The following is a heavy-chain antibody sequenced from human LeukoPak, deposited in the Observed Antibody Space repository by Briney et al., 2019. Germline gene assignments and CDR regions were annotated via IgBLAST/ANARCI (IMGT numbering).Heavy chain of an antibody. D-gene: IGHD2-21*02. CDR3: AKDGSIVTATLYYSDY. V-gene: IGHV3-23*01. J-gene: IGHJ4*02. Sequence: GGSLRLSCAASGFTFSTYAMNWVRQAPGKGLEWVSGISGSGGTTYYADSVKGRFTISRDNSKNMLYLQMNSLRAEDTAVYYCAKDGSIVTATLYYSDYWGQGTLVTVSS. CDR2: ISGSGGTT. CDR1: GFTFSTYA.